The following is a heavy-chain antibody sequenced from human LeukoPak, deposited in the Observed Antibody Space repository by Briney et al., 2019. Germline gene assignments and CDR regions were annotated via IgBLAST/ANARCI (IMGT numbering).Heavy chain of an antibody. CDR1: GFTFSSYS. CDR3: ARGPTMRMDV. D-gene: IGHD3-22*01. V-gene: IGHV3-21*01. Sequence: GGSLRLSCAASGFTFSSYSMNWVRQAPGKGLEWVPSINSRSSSIYYADSVKGRFTISRDNAKNSLYLQMNSLRAEDTAVYYCARGPTMRMDVWGKGTTVTVSS. J-gene: IGHJ6*04. CDR2: INSRSSSI.